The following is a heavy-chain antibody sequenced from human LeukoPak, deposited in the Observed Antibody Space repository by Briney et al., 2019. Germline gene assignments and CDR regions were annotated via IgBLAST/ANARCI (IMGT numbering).Heavy chain of an antibody. D-gene: IGHD3-10*01. CDR3: ARAGSVHYGSGSYGY. J-gene: IGHJ4*02. CDR2: IYSSGST. Sequence: SETLSLTCTVSGGSISSGSYYWNWIRQPAGKGLEWIGRIYSSGSTNYNPSLRSRVTISVDTSKNQFSLKLSSVTAADTAVYYCARAGSVHYGSGSYGYWGQGTLVTVSS. CDR1: GGSISSGSYY. V-gene: IGHV4-61*02.